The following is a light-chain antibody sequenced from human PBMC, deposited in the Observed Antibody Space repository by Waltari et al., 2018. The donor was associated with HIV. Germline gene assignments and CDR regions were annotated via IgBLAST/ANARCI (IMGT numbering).Light chain of an antibody. CDR1: SSDVGDYNY. CDR2: EVS. V-gene: IGLV2-14*01. J-gene: IGLJ3*02. CDR3: ASYTSTSARV. Sequence: QSALTQPASVSGSPGQSITISCTGTSSDVGDYNYVSWFQQHPGKVPKLLIYEVSNRPSGVPYRFSGSKSGNTASLTISGLQAEDEADYYCASYTSTSARVFGGGTKVTVL.